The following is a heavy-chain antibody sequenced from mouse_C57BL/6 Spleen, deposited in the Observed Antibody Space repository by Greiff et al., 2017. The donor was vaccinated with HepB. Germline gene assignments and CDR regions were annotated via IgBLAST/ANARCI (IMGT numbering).Heavy chain of an antibody. J-gene: IGHJ2*01. CDR1: GYTFTDYD. Sequence: QVQLQQSGAELVRPGASVTLSCKASGYTFTDYDMHWVKQTPVHGLEWIGAIDPETGGTAYNQKFKGKAILTADKSSSTAYMELRSLTSEDSAVYYCTREEVITYFDYWGQGTTLTVSS. D-gene: IGHD2-4*01. CDR3: TREEVITYFDY. V-gene: IGHV1-15*01. CDR2: IDPETGGT.